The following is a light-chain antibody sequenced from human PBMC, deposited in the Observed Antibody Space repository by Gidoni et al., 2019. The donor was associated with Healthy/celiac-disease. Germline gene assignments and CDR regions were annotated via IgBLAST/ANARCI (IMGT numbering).Light chain of an antibody. CDR3: RQSYSSPWT. CDR2: AAS. V-gene: IGKV1-39*01. CDR1: QSISSY. Sequence: IQMTQSPSSLSASVGDRVTITCRASQSISSYLNWYQQKPGKLPKLLIYAASSSQSGVPSRFSGGGSGTDFSLTISSMQPEDVAAVYYRQSYSSPWTFGQGTRVEIK. J-gene: IGKJ1*01.